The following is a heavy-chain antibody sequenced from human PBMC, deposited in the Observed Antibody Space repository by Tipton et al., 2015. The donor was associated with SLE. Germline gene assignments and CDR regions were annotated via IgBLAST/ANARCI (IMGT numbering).Heavy chain of an antibody. CDR3: AREGAAGSHGY. D-gene: IGHD6-13*01. CDR2: ISWNSGSI. CDR1: GFTFDDYA. Sequence: SLRLSCAASGFTFDDYAMHWVRQAPGKGLEWVSGISWNSGSIGYADSVKGRFTISRDNAKNSLYLQMNSLRAEDTAVYYCAREGAAGSHGYWGQGTLVTVSS. J-gene: IGHJ4*02. V-gene: IGHV3-9*01.